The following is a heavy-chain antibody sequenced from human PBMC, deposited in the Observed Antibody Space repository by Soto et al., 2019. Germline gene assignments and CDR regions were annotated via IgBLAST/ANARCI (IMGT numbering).Heavy chain of an antibody. CDR2: IYYLGST. CDR1: GGSMSEYF. D-gene: IGHD3-10*01. CDR3: ARDGYDGSGSPYPAY. V-gene: IGHV4-59*01. J-gene: IGHJ4*02. Sequence: PSETLSLTCSASGGSMSEYFWGWIRQSPGKGLEWIGYIYYLGSTDYNPSLKSRVTISVGTSKRQFSLRLTSVTAADTAVYYCARDGYDGSGSPYPAYWGPGTQVTVSS.